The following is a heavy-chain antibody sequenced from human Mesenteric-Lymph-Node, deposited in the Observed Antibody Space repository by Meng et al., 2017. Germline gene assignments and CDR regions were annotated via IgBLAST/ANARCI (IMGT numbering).Heavy chain of an antibody. D-gene: IGHD3-22*01. CDR1: GGPISTYY. J-gene: IGHJ6*01. CDR2: INYSGST. Sequence: SDTLSLTCTVSGGPISTYYWTWIRQPPGKGLEWIDYINYSGSTNSNPSLKSRVTISVDTSKNQFSLKLSSVTAADTALYYCARVQGNYDGSGYSILMDVWGQGTTVTGAS. V-gene: IGHV4-59*01. CDR3: ARVQGNYDGSGYSILMDV.